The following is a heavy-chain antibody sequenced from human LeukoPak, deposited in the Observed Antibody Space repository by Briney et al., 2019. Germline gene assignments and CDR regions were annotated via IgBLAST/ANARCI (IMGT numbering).Heavy chain of an antibody. D-gene: IGHD3-10*01. J-gene: IGHJ4*02. CDR1: GYTFTGYY. Sequence: ASVKVSCKASGYTFTGYYMHWVRQAPGQGLEWMGRINPNSGGTNYAQKFQGRVTMTRDTSISTAYMELCRLRSDDTAVYYCARDMVRGVIIPDYWGQGTLVTVSS. V-gene: IGHV1-2*06. CDR3: ARDMVRGVIIPDY. CDR2: INPNSGGT.